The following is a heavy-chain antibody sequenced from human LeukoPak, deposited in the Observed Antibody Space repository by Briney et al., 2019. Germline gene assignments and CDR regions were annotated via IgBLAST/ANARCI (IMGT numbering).Heavy chain of an antibody. CDR1: GGSISSYY. J-gene: IGHJ6*02. V-gene: IGHV4-59*08. Sequence: PSETLSLTCTVSGGSISSYYWSWIRQPPGKGLEWIGYIYYSGSTNYNPSLKSRVTISVDTSKNQFSLKLSSVTAADTAVYYCARLRPAYYYYGMDVWGQGTTVTVSS. D-gene: IGHD6-25*01. CDR3: ARLRPAYYYYGMDV. CDR2: IYYSGST.